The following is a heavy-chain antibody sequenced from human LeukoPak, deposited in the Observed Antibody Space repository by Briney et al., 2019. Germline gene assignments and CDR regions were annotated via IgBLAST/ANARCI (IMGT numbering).Heavy chain of an antibody. CDR2: INQDGSVK. CDR1: GFTLSNYW. CDR3: ARDPGFSSFDY. V-gene: IGHV3-7*01. Sequence: GGSLRLSCAVSGFTLSNYWVTWVRQTPGKGLEFVANINQDGSVKNYVGSVKGRFTISRDNAKNSLYLQMSCLRVDDTAIYYCARDPGFSSFDYWGQGTLVTVSS. D-gene: IGHD3-3*02. J-gene: IGHJ4*02.